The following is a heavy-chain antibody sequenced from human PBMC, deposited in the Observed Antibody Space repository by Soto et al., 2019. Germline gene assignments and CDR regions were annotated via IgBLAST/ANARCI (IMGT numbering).Heavy chain of an antibody. D-gene: IGHD1-26*01. J-gene: IGHJ6*02. CDR3: ARRGSYYDDGKYYYYGMDV. Sequence: SVKVSCKASGGTFSSYAISWVRQAPGQGLEWMGGIIPIFGTANYAQKFQGRVTITADESTSTAYMELSSLRSEDTAVYYCARRGSYYDDGKYYYYGMDVWGQGTTVTVSS. CDR1: GGTFSSYA. CDR2: IIPIFGTA. V-gene: IGHV1-69*13.